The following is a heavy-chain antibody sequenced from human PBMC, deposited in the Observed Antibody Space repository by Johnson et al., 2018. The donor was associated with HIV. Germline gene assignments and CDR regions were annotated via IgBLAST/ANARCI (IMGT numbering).Heavy chain of an antibody. CDR1: GFTFSNAW. CDR2: IKSKTDGGTT. CDR3: ARAPRWFNVFDI. D-gene: IGHD4-23*01. V-gene: IGHV3-15*01. Sequence: VQLLESGGGLVKPGGSLRLSCAASGFTFSNAWMSWVRQAPGKGLEWVGRIKSKTDGGTTDYAAPVKGRFTISRDDSKNTLYLQMNSLKTEDTAVYYCARAPRWFNVFDIWGQGTMVTVSS. J-gene: IGHJ3*02.